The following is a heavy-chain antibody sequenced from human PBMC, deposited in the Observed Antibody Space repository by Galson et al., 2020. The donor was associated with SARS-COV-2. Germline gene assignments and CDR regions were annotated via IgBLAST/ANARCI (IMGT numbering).Heavy chain of an antibody. CDR3: ARDRQGVTGTGEIFDY. J-gene: IGHJ4*02. Sequence: GKGLEWIGTMFYSGSPYYNPSLKSRVTMSVDTSKNQISLKLNSVTAADAALYYCARDRQGVTGTGEIFDYWGQGILVIVSS. CDR2: MFYSGSP. V-gene: IGHV4-39*07. D-gene: IGHD1-1*01.